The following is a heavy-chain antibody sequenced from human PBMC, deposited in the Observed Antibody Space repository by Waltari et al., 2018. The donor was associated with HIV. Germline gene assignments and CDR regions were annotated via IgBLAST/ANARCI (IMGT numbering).Heavy chain of an antibody. Sequence: QVQLQESGPGLVKPSGTLSLTCAVSGGSITSSNWWSWVRTPPGKGLEWIGEKHHTGSTNYNPSLKSRVTISLDKSKNQFSLKLSSVTAADTALYYCAGSRSSGSSVYYGMDVWGQGTTVTVSS. D-gene: IGHD3-22*01. J-gene: IGHJ6*02. V-gene: IGHV4-4*02. CDR1: GGSITSSNW. CDR3: AGSRSSGSSVYYGMDV. CDR2: KHHTGST.